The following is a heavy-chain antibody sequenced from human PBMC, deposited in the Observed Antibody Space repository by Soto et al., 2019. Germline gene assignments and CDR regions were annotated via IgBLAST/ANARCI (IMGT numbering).Heavy chain of an antibody. CDR1: GGTFSSYA. V-gene: IGHV1-69*01. CDR3: AGGAATVTNYYYYGMDV. Sequence: QVQLVQSGAEVKKPGSSVKVSCKASGGTFSSYAISWVRQAPGQGLEWMGGIIPIFGTANYAQKFQGRVTITADESTSTAYMELSSLRSEDTAVYYCAGGAATVTNYYYYGMDVWGQGTTVTVSS. CDR2: IIPIFGTA. J-gene: IGHJ6*02. D-gene: IGHD4-17*01.